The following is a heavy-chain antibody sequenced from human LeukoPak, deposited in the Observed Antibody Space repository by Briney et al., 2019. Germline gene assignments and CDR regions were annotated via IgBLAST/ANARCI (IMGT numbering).Heavy chain of an antibody. CDR3: ARDRPGDV. J-gene: IGHJ6*04. V-gene: IGHV3-64*01. Sequence: GGSLILSCAASGFTLSSYEMHWVRQAPGKGLEYVSAISSNGDSTYYANFVKGRFIISRDNSKNTLYLQMGSLRPEDMAVYYCARDRPGDVWGEGTTVTVSS. CDR2: ISSNGDST. CDR1: GFTLSSYE.